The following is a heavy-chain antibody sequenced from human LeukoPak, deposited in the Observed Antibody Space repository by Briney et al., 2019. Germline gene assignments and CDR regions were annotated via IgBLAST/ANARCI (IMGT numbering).Heavy chain of an antibody. Sequence: SQTLSLTCTVSGGSTSGGEYYWSWIRHPPGKGLEWIGYIYNSGRTYYHTSLKSRVTISVATSKNLFSLKVSTLTAADAAVYYCARGRSSSWSSFDYWGQGTLVTVSS. CDR1: GGSTSGGEYY. V-gene: IGHV4-30-4*01. D-gene: IGHD6-13*01. CDR3: ARGRSSSWSSFDY. J-gene: IGHJ4*02. CDR2: IYNSGRT.